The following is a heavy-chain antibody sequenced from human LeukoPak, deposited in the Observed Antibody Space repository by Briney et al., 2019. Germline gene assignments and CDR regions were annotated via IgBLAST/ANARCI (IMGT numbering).Heavy chain of an antibody. CDR1: GFTFSDYY. V-gene: IGHV3-11*01. CDR3: ARVHSAEYFQH. Sequence: GGSLRLSCAASGFTFSDYYMSWIRQAPGKGLEWVSYISSSGSTRYYADSVKGRFTISRDSAKNSLYLQMNSLRAEDTAVYYCARVHSAEYFQHWGQGTLVTVSS. J-gene: IGHJ1*01. CDR2: ISSSGSTR.